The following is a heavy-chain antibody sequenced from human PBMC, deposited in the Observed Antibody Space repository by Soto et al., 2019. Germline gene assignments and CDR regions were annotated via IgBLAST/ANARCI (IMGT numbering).Heavy chain of an antibody. D-gene: IGHD5-12*01. V-gene: IGHV4-59*01. CDR3: ARVKRWLQLKYYYNGMDV. CDR1: GGSISSYY. Sequence: SETLSLTCTVSGGSISSYYWSWIRQPPGKGLEWFGYIYYSGSTNYNPSLKSRVTISVDTSKNQFSLKLSSVTAADTAVYYCARVKRWLQLKYYYNGMDVWGQGTTVTVSS. J-gene: IGHJ6*02. CDR2: IYYSGST.